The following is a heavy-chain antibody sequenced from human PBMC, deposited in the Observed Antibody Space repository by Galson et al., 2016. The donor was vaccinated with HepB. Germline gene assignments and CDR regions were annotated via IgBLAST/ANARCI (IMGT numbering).Heavy chain of an antibody. Sequence: SLRLSCAASGFIFRNYWMTWVRQAPGKGLEWVANINRDGSEKYYMHSVRGRFTISRDSAKNLVFLQMNSLRAEDTAVHHCACAMSGSYDFWGQGILVTVSA. D-gene: IGHD1-26*01. V-gene: IGHV3-7*01. CDR2: INRDGSEK. CDR1: GFIFRNYW. CDR3: ACAMSGSYDF. J-gene: IGHJ4*02.